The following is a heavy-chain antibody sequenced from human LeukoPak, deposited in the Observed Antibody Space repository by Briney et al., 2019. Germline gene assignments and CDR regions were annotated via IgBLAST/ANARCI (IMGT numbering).Heavy chain of an antibody. CDR3: ARDTAGGFDY. CDR2: IKQDRSEK. V-gene: IGHV3-7*01. D-gene: IGHD2-21*02. Sequence: PGGSLRLSCATSGFTFSSYWMSWVRQAPGKGLEWVANIKQDRSEKFYVDSVTGRFTISRDNAKKSVYLQMNSLRVEDTAVYYCARDTAGGFDYWGQGTLVTVSS. J-gene: IGHJ4*02. CDR1: GFTFSSYW.